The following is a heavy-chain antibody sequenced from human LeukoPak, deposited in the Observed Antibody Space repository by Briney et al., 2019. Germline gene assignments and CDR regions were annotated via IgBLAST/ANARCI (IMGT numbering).Heavy chain of an antibody. V-gene: IGHV3-30-3*01. J-gene: IGHJ4*02. Sequence: PGRSLRLPCAASGFTFSSYAMHWVRQAPGKGLEWVAVISYDGSNKYYADSVKGRFTISRDNSKNTLYLQMNSLRAEDTAVYYCAKDRVYYYDSSGYYYFDYWGQGTLVTVSS. CDR3: AKDRVYYYDSSGYYYFDY. CDR1: GFTFSSYA. D-gene: IGHD3-22*01. CDR2: ISYDGSNK.